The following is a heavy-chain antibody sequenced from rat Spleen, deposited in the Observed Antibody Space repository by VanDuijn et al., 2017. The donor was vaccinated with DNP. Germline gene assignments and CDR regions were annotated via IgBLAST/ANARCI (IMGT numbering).Heavy chain of an antibody. D-gene: IGHD1-6*01. CDR3: ARGVYYGSSWAFDY. Sequence: EVQLHESGPGLVKPSQSLSLTCSVTAYSITTNYWGWIRKFPGDKMEWIGYINHSGSTGYNPSLKSRISITSDTSKNQFFLQVNSVTTEDTATYYCARGVYYGSSWAFDYWGQGVMVTVSS. J-gene: IGHJ2*01. CDR2: INHSGST. CDR1: AYSITTNY. V-gene: IGHV3-1*01.